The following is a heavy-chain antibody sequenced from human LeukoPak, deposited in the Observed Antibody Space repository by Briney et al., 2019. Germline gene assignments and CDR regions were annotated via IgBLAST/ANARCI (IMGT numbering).Heavy chain of an antibody. J-gene: IGHJ3*02. Sequence: SETLSLTCTVSGGSLSDYYWSWIRQPAGKGLEWIGRIYASGTTNSNPSLKSRLAVSVDTSKNQLSLRLNSVTAADTAVYYCARDGGVVTSAAPAAFDIWGQGTMVTVSS. D-gene: IGHD2-2*01. CDR1: GGSLSDYY. CDR2: IYASGTT. CDR3: ARDGGVVTSAAPAAFDI. V-gene: IGHV4-4*07.